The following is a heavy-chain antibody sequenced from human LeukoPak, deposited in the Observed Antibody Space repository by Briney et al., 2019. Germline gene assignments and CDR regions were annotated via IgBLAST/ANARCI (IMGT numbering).Heavy chain of an antibody. V-gene: IGHV1-18*01. D-gene: IGHD3-22*01. CDR1: GYTFTSYG. CDR3: ARRNDYYDSSGPLGWFDP. CDR2: ISAYNGNT. J-gene: IGHJ5*02. Sequence: ASVKVSCKASGYTFTSYGISWVRQAPGQGLEWVGWISAYNGNTNYAQKLQGRVTMTTDTSTSTAYMELRSLRSDDTAVYYCARRNDYYDSSGPLGWFDPWGQGTLVTVSS.